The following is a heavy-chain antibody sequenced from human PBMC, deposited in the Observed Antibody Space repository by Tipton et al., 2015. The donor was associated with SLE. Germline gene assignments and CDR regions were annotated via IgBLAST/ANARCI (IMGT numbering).Heavy chain of an antibody. CDR3: AREVYDSSGYYADY. V-gene: IGHV4-59*11. CDR1: GDSISSHY. J-gene: IGHJ4*02. D-gene: IGHD3-22*01. Sequence: TLSLTCTVSGDSISSHYWSWIRQPPGKGLEWIGSFYYTGTTDYNPSLKSRVTISVDTSKNHFSLKLSSVTAADTAVYYCAREVYDSSGYYADYWGQGTLVTVSS. CDR2: FYYTGTT.